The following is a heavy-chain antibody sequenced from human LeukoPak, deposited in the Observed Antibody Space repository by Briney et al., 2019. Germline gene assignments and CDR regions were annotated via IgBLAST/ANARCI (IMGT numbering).Heavy chain of an antibody. CDR3: AKELIENYDYVWGSYRYSAFDY. J-gene: IGHJ4*02. CDR2: ISDSGGST. D-gene: IGHD3-16*02. CDR1: GFTFSSYA. Sequence: GGSLRLSCAASGFTFSSYAMSWVRQAPGKGLEWVAAISDSGGSTYYADSVKGRSTISRDNSKNTLYLQINSLRAEDTAVYYCAKELIENYDYVWGSYRYSAFDYWGQGTLVTVS. V-gene: IGHV3-23*01.